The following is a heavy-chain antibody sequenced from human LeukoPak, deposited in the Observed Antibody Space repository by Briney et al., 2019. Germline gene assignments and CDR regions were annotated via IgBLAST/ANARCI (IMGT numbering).Heavy chain of an antibody. CDR2: IYYSGST. CDR1: GGSISSYY. D-gene: IGHD3-10*01. J-gene: IGHJ4*02. V-gene: IGHV4-59*01. Sequence: KPSETLSLTCTVSGGSISSYYWSWIRQAPGKGLEWICYIYYSGSTNYTPSLKSRVTTSIDTSRNQFSLKLSSVTAADTAVYYCARVLKFYYSSGSYSYYFDYWGRGTLVTVSS. CDR3: ARVLKFYYSSGSYSYYFDY.